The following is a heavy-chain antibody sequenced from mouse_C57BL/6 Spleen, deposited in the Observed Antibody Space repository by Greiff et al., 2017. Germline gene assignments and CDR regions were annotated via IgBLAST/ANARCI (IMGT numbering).Heavy chain of an antibody. CDR3: TAGDGYPAWFAY. Sequence: EVKLQESGGGLVQPGGSMKLSCVASGFTFSNYWMNWVRQSPEKGLEWVAQIRLKSDNYATHYAESVKGRFTISRDDSKSSVYLQMKNLRAEDTGIYYCTAGDGYPAWFAYWGQGTLVTVSA. CDR1: GFTFSNYW. CDR2: IRLKSDNYAT. V-gene: IGHV6-3*01. J-gene: IGHJ3*01. D-gene: IGHD2-3*01.